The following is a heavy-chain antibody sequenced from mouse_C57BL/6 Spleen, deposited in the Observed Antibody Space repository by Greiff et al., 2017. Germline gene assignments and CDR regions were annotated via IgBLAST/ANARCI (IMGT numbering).Heavy chain of an antibody. CDR3: ARRTGSDWYFDV. V-gene: IGHV5-17*01. CDR1: GFTFSDYG. Sequence: DVKLVASGGGLVKPGGSLKLSCAASGFTFSDYGMHWVRQAPEKGLEWVAYISSGSSTIYYADTVKGRFTISRDNAKNTLFLQMTSLRSEDTAMYYCARRTGSDWYFDVWGTGTTVTVSS. CDR2: ISSGSSTI. D-gene: IGHD4-1*01. J-gene: IGHJ1*03.